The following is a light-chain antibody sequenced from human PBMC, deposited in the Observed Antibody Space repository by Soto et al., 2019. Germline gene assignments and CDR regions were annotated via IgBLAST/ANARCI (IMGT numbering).Light chain of an antibody. CDR3: QQRSNWPLA. J-gene: IGKJ3*01. CDR2: DAS. Sequence: EIVLTQSPATLSLSPGERATLSCRASQRVSSYLAWYQQKHGQAPRLLIYDASNRATGIPARFSGSGSGTDFTLTISSLEPEDFAVYYCQQRSNWPLAFGPGTKVEVK. V-gene: IGKV3-11*01. CDR1: QRVSSY.